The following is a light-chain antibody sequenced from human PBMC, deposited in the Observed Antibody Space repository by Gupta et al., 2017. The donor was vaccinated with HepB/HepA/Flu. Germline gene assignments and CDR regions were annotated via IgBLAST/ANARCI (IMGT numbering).Light chain of an antibody. CDR3: QHRGT. Sequence: VLTQSPATLSLSPGERATLSCRASQSVNSYVAWYQQRPGQAPRLLLYSASSRATGIPPRFMGSGSGTDFTLTISSLEPEDFAGYYCQHRGTFGQGTNVEIK. CDR2: SAS. J-gene: IGKJ1*01. CDR1: QSVNSY. V-gene: IGKV3-11*01.